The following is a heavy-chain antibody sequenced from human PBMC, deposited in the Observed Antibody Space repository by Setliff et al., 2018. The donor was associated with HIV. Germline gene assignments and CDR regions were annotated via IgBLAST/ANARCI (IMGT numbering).Heavy chain of an antibody. Sequence: LRLSCRASGFTFSGYWIHWVRQAPGKGLEWVSRINNDGSITSYADSVKGRFTISRDNAKNTLYLQMNSLRAEDTAVYYCVRKAEVGTTTHFDYWGQGTLVTVSS. CDR3: VRKAEVGTTTHFDY. CDR1: GFTFSGYW. CDR2: INNDGSIT. D-gene: IGHD1-26*01. V-gene: IGHV3-74*01. J-gene: IGHJ4*02.